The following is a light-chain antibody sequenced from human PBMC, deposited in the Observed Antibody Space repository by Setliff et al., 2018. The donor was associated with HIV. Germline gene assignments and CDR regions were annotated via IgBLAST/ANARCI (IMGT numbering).Light chain of an antibody. CDR2: EVR. CDR1: SSDVGGYSY. V-gene: IGLV2-14*01. J-gene: IGLJ1*01. CDR3: SSYAITNTLP. Sequence: HGQSITISCTGTSSDVGGYSYVSWYQQHPGKAPKLIIYEVRNRPSGVSNRFSGSKSGNTASLTISGLQAEDEADYYCSSYAITNTLPFGTGTKVTVL.